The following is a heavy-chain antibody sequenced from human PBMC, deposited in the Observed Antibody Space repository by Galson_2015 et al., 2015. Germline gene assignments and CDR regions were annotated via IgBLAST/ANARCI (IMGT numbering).Heavy chain of an antibody. CDR2: ISGSGGST. J-gene: IGHJ4*02. CDR1: GFTFSSYA. D-gene: IGHD3-16*01. CDR3: AKGYRTIFGGVSPFDY. V-gene: IGHV3-23*01. Sequence: SLRLSCAASGFTFSSYAMSWVRQAPGKGLEWVSAISGSGGSTYYADSVKGRFTISRDNSKNTLYLQMNSLRAEDTAVYYCAKGYRTIFGGVSPFDYWGQGTLVTVSS.